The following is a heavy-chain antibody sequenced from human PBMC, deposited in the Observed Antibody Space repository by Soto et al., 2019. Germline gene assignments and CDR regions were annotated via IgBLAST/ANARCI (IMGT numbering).Heavy chain of an antibody. CDR1: GYTFTSYY. J-gene: IGHJ6*02. Sequence: GASVKVSCKASGYTFTSYYVHWVRQAPGQGLEWMGIINPSGGSTSYAQKFQGRVTMTRDTSTSTVYMELSSLRSEDTAVYYCARDGRDIVVVPAAILVTSMDVWGQGTTVTVSS. CDR2: INPSGGST. CDR3: ARDGRDIVVVPAAILVTSMDV. D-gene: IGHD2-2*01. V-gene: IGHV1-46*01.